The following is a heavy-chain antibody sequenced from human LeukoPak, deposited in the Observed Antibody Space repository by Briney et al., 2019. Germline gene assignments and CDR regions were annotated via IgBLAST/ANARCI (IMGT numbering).Heavy chain of an antibody. D-gene: IGHD6-19*01. J-gene: IGHJ3*02. CDR3: ARGMSSGRYAVDI. V-gene: IGHV3-48*01. CDR1: GFTFSTYS. CDR2: ISSSSSTI. Sequence: GGTLRLSCAASGFTFSTYSMNWVRQAPGPGLDWVSYISSSSSTIYYADSVKGRFTISRDSAKNSLYLQMNSLRAEDTAVYYCARGMSSGRYAVDIWGQGTMVTVSS.